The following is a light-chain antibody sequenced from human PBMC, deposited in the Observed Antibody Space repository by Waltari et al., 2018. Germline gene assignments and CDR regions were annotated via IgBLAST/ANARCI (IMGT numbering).Light chain of an antibody. CDR2: WAS. CDR3: QQYLSTPWT. Sequence: DIVMTQSPDSLAVSLGESATINCKSSQSVFFSSNNENYLAWYQQKPGQPPKLLISWASTRESGLPDRFTGSGSGTDFTLTISSLQAEDVAIYFCQQYLSTPWTFGQGTKVEIK. V-gene: IGKV4-1*01. CDR1: QSVFFSSNNENY. J-gene: IGKJ1*01.